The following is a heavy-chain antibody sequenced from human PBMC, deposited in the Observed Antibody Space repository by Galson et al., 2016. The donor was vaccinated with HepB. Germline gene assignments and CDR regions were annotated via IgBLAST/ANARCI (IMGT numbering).Heavy chain of an antibody. V-gene: IGHV3-64D*06. J-gene: IGHJ4*02. CDR1: GFTFTSYA. D-gene: IGHD4-17*01. CDR2: ISSNGGST. Sequence: SLRLSCAASGFTFTSYAMHWVRQAPGKAPEYVSTISSNGGSTYYADSVKGRFTISRDNSKNTLYLQMSSLRAEDTAVYYCAGGVRDYAPQYWGQGTLVTVSS. CDR3: AGGVRDYAPQY.